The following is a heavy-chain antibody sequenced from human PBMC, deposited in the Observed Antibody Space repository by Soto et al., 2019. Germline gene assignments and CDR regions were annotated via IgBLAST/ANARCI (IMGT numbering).Heavy chain of an antibody. Sequence: ASVKVSCKASGGTFSSYTISWVRQAPGQGLEWMGRIIPILGIANYAQKYQGRVTITADKSTSTAYMELSSLRSEDTAVYYCASLMSSGYYYGMDVWGQGTTVTVSS. V-gene: IGHV1-69*02. J-gene: IGHJ6*02. CDR2: IIPILGIA. D-gene: IGHD3-10*01. CDR3: ASLMSSGYYYGMDV. CDR1: GGTFSSYT.